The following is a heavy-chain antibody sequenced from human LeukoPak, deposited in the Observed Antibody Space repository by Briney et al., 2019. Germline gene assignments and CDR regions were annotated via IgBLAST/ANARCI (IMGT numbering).Heavy chain of an antibody. CDR3: ATGDYYDSSGYFDY. V-gene: IGHV1-24*01. CDR1: GYSLTELS. CDR2: SDPEDGET. J-gene: IGHJ4*02. D-gene: IGHD3-22*01. Sequence: ASVKISCKVSGYSLTELSMHWVRQAPGKGLEWMGGSDPEDGETIYAQKFQGRVTMTEDTSTDTAYMELSSLRSEDTAVYYCATGDYYDSSGYFDYWGQGTLVTVSS.